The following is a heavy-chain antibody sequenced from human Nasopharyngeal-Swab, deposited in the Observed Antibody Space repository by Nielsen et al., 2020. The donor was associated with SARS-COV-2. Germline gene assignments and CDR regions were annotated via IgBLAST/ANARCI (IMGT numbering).Heavy chain of an antibody. CDR3: AKDSCTNGVCYYDY. V-gene: IGHV3-23*01. D-gene: IGHD2-8*01. CDR2: ISGGGGVT. Sequence: GGSLRLSCAASGFTFSSYAMNWVRQAPGKGLEWVSAISGGGGVTFYADSVKGRFTISRDNSKNTLYLRMNSLRAEDTAVYYCAKDSCTNGVCYYDYWGQGTLVTVSS. J-gene: IGHJ4*02. CDR1: GFTFSSYA.